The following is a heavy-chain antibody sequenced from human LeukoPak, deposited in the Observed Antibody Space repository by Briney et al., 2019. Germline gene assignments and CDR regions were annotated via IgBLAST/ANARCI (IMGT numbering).Heavy chain of an antibody. CDR2: INHSGST. J-gene: IGHJ4*02. D-gene: IGHD6-13*01. CDR1: GGSISSYY. V-gene: IGHV4-34*01. Sequence: PSETLSLTCTVSGGSISSYYWSWIRQPPGKGLEWIGEINHSGSTNCNPSLKSRVTISVDTSKNQFSLKLSSVTAADTAVYYCARELSSSWYVDYWGQGTLVTVSS. CDR3: ARELSSSWYVDY.